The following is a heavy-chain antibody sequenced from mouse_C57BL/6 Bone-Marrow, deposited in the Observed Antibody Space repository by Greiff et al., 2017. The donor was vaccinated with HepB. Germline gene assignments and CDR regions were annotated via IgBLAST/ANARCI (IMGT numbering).Heavy chain of an antibody. CDR1: GFSFNTYA. CDR3: VRQDYYYGSSPAWFAY. D-gene: IGHD1-1*01. J-gene: IGHJ3*01. V-gene: IGHV10-1*01. Sequence: EVQLVESGGGLVQPKGSLKLSCAASGFSFNTYAMNWVRQAPGKGLEWVARIRSKSNNYATYYADSVKDRFTISRDDSESMLYLQMNNLKTEDTAMYYCVRQDYYYGSSPAWFAYWGQGTLVTVSA. CDR2: IRSKSNNYAT.